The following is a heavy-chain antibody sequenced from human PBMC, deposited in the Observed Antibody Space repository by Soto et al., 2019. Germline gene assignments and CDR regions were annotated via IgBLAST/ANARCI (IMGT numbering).Heavy chain of an antibody. CDR3: IKESNPGGLDY. J-gene: IGHJ4*02. Sequence: GGSLRLSCVVSGFNFPDRAMHWVRQVPGRGLEWVSGIYWNSETIGYVDSVKGRFTTSRDNAKSSLYLQMNSLRVEDTAVYLCIKESNPGGLDYWGPGTLVTVSS. V-gene: IGHV3-9*01. CDR2: IYWNSETI. CDR1: GFNFPDRA.